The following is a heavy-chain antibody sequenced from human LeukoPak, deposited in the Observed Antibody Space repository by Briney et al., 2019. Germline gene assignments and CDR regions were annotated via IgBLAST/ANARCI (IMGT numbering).Heavy chain of an antibody. D-gene: IGHD4-17*01. J-gene: IGHJ6*03. V-gene: IGHV3-30*02. CDR2: IQYDGSNE. CDR3: ASPDDYGVPYYMDV. CDR1: GFTFSSYG. Sequence: GGSLRLSCAASGFTFSSYGMHWVRQAPGKGLEWVAYIQYDGSNEQYAHSVKGRFRISRDSSKNILYLQMNSLRAEDTAVYYCASPDDYGVPYYMDVWGKGTTVTVSS.